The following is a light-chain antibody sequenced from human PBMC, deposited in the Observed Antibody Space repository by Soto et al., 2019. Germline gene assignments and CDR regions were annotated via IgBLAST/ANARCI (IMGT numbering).Light chain of an antibody. CDR1: QRISGW. V-gene: IGKV1-5*01. CDR3: QHYNRYSAT. Sequence: DIQMTHSHSTLSASVCDTVTINVRASQRISGWLAWHQQKPGKAPKLLIYDVSALKRGVPPRFSGSASGTEFTLTINSLQPDDFATYYCQHYNRYSATFGQGTKVDI. CDR2: DVS. J-gene: IGKJ1*01.